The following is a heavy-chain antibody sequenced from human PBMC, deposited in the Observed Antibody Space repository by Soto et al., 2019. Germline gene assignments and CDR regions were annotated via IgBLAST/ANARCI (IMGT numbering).Heavy chain of an antibody. J-gene: IGHJ5*02. Sequence: SETLSLTCTVSSGSISSADYYWSWIRQPPGKGLEWIGYIYYTGSAYYNPSLKSRVTMSVDTSKNQFSLKVTSVTAADTAVYYCASGGSSNWFDPWGQGTLVTVSS. CDR3: ASGGSSNWFDP. V-gene: IGHV4-30-4*01. D-gene: IGHD1-26*01. CDR2: IYYTGSA. CDR1: SGSISSADYY.